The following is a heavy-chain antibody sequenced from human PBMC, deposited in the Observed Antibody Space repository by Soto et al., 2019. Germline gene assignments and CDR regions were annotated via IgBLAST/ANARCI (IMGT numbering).Heavy chain of an antibody. D-gene: IGHD4-4*01. CDR2: ISWNSDNI. CDR3: AKDLYSNYGDAFDI. V-gene: IGHV3-9*01. Sequence: GGSLRLSCAASGFTFDDYAMHWVRQAPGRGLEWVSGISWNSDNIGYADSVKGRFTISRDNVKNSLYLQMNSLRAEDTALYYCAKDLYSNYGDAFDIWGQGTMVTVSS. CDR1: GFTFDDYA. J-gene: IGHJ3*02.